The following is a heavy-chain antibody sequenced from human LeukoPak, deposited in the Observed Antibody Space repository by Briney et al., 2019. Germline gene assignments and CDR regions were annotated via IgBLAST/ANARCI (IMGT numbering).Heavy chain of an antibody. CDR3: ATGRARHFDWLLLDY. J-gene: IGHJ4*02. V-gene: IGHV1-24*01. D-gene: IGHD3-9*01. CDR1: GYTLTELS. Sequence: ASVKVSCKVSGYTLTELSMHWVRQAPGKGLEWMGGFDPEDGETIYAQKFQGRVTLTEDTSTDTAYMELTSLRSEDTAVYYCATGRARHFDWLLLDYWGQGTLVTVSS. CDR2: FDPEDGET.